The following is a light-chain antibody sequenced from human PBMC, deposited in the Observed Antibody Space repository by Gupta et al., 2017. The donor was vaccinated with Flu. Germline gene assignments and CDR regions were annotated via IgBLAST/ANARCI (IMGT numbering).Light chain of an antibody. Sequence: QSALTQPRSVSGSPGQSVTISCTGTSSDVGGYSYVSWYQQFPGKAPQLIIYDVSKRPSGVPDRFSGSKSGNTASLTISGLQAEDEAAYYCCSYAGSYTWVFGGGTKLTVL. J-gene: IGLJ3*02. CDR2: DVS. V-gene: IGLV2-11*01. CDR1: SSDVGGYSY. CDR3: CSYAGSYTWV.